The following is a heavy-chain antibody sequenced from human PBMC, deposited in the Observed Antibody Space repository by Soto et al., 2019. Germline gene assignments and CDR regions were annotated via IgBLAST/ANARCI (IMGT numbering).Heavy chain of an antibody. D-gene: IGHD6-19*01. J-gene: IGHJ4*02. V-gene: IGHV4-31*03. Sequence: QVQLQESGPGLVKPSQTLSLTCTVSGGSISSGDSYWSWIRQHPGQGLEWIGYISYSGSVYYNPSLKSRVSISVDTSKNQFSLKLTSVTAADTAVYYCARDVAVTGSGNYWGQGTLVTVSS. CDR2: ISYSGSV. CDR1: GGSISSGDSY. CDR3: ARDVAVTGSGNY.